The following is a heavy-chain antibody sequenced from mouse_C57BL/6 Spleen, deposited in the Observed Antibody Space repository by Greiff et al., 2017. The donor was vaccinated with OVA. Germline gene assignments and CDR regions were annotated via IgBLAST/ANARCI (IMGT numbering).Heavy chain of an antibody. Sequence: EVQLVESGGGLVKPGGSLKLSCAASGFTFSDYGMHWVRQAPEKGLEWVAYISSGSSTIYYADTVKGRFTISRDNAKNTLFLQMTSLRSEDTAMYYCASVTTVVANAMDYWGQGTSVTVSS. CDR1: GFTFSDYG. J-gene: IGHJ4*01. CDR2: ISSGSSTI. D-gene: IGHD1-1*01. V-gene: IGHV5-17*01. CDR3: ASVTTVVANAMDY.